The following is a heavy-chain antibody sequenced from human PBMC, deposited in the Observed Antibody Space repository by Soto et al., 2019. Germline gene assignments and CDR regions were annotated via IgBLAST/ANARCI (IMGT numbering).Heavy chain of an antibody. V-gene: IGHV4-31*03. CDR1: GGSISSGGYY. CDR2: IYYSGST. Sequence: PSETLSLTCTVSGGSISSGGYYWSWIRQHPGKGLEWIGYIYYSGSTYYNPSLKSRVTISVDMSKNQFSLKLSSVAAADTAVYYCARDWDYYDSSGSRSYYYGMDVWGQGTTVTVSS. J-gene: IGHJ6*02. CDR3: ARDWDYYDSSGSRSYYYGMDV. D-gene: IGHD3-22*01.